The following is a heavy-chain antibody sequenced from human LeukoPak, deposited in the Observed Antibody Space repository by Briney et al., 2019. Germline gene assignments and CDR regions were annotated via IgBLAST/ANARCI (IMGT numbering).Heavy chain of an antibody. D-gene: IGHD3-3*01. CDR1: GYTFTSYG. V-gene: IGHV1-18*01. J-gene: IGHJ4*02. CDR2: ISAYNGNT. CDR3: ARSRPEDYDFWSGYLSTYYFDY. Sequence: ASVKVSCKASGYTFTSYGISWVRQAPGQGLEWMGWISAYNGNTNYAQKLQGRVTMTTDTSTSTAYMELRSLRSDDTAVYYCARSRPEDYDFWSGYLSTYYFDYWGQGTLVTVSS.